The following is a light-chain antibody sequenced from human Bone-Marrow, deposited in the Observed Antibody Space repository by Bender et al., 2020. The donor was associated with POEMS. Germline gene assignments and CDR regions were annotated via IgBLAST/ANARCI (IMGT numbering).Light chain of an antibody. CDR3: SSYRSTSTLVWV. CDR2: EVS. Sequence: QSALTQPASVSGSPGQSITIACTGTRSDIGSYNHVSWYQQHPGKAPKFMIFEVSKRPSGISDRFSGSKSANTASLTISGLQAEDEADYYCSSYRSTSTLVWVFGGGTKLTVL. J-gene: IGLJ3*02. V-gene: IGLV2-14*02. CDR1: RSDIGSYNH.